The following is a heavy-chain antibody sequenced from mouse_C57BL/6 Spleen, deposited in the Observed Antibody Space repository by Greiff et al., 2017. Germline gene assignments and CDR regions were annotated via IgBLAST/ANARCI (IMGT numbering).Heavy chain of an antibody. D-gene: IGHD2-2*01. CDR1: GYTFTDYY. V-gene: IGHV1-19*01. J-gene: IGHJ4*01. Sequence: VQLQQSGPVLVKPGASVKMSCKASGYTFTDYYMNWVKQSHGKSLEWIGVINPYNGGTSYNQKFKGKATLTVDKSASTAYMELNSLTSEDSAVYYCARSGNGYPPYYAMDYWGQGTSVTVSS. CDR2: INPYNGGT. CDR3: ARSGNGYPPYYAMDY.